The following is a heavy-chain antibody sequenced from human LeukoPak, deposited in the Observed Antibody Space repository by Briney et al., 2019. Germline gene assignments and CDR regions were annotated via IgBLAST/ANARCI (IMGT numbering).Heavy chain of an antibody. CDR1: AFTFSSYG. Sequence: GGSLRLSCAASAFTFSSYGMSWVRQAPGKGLEWVSDISGSGDSTNYADSVKGRFTISRDNSKNTLYLQMNSPRAEDTAVYYCAKVLKAYYFGSGSYPFDHWGQGTLVTVSS. D-gene: IGHD3-10*01. V-gene: IGHV3-23*01. J-gene: IGHJ4*02. CDR3: AKVLKAYYFGSGSYPFDH. CDR2: ISGSGDST.